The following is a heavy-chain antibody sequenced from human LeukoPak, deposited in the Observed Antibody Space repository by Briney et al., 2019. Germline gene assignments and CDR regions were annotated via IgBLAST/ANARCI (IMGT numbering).Heavy chain of an antibody. D-gene: IGHD6-13*01. CDR3: ARGHNIAAAVNGDY. CDR2: ISAYNGNT. Sequence: GASVKVSCKASGYTFNKYSISWVRQAPGQGLEWMGWISAYNGNTNYAQKLQGRVTMTTDTSTSTAYMELRSLRSDDTAVYYCARGHNIAAAVNGDYWGQGTLVTVSS. CDR1: GYTFNKYS. J-gene: IGHJ4*02. V-gene: IGHV1-18*04.